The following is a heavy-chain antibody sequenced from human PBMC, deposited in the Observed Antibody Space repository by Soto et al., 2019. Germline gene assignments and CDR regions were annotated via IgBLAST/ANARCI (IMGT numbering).Heavy chain of an antibody. D-gene: IGHD6-19*01. CDR1: GGSISSSNW. J-gene: IGHJ5*02. V-gene: IGHV4-4*02. CDR2: IYHSGST. CDR3: ATCIAVAGYNWFDP. Sequence: SETLSLTCAVSGGSISSSNWWSWVRQPPGKGLEWIGEIYHSGSTNYNLSLKSRVTISVDKSKNQFSLKLSSVTAADTAVYYCATCIAVAGYNWFDPWGQGTLVTVSS.